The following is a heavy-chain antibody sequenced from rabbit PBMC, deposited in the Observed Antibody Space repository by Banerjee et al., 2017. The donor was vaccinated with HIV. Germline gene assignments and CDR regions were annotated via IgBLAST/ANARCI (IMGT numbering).Heavy chain of an antibody. V-gene: IGHV1S40*01. D-gene: IGHD1-1*01. CDR2: IYTGHGNT. Sequence: QSLEESGGDLVKPGASLTLTCKASGFSYSGGYDMCWVRQAPGKGLEWIACIYTGHGNTYYASWAKGRFTISKTSSTTVTLQMTSLTAADTATYFCARNVIYIGGMWGQGTLVTVS. J-gene: IGHJ6*01. CDR1: GFSYSGGYD. CDR3: ARNVIYIGGM.